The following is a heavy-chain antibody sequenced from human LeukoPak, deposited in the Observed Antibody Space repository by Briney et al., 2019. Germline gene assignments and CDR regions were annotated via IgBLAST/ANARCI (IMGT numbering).Heavy chain of an antibody. CDR1: GFSVTTDSYC. D-gene: IGHD3-10*01. CDR3: ARNHFGSLDS. CDR2: DYCGGNT. Sequence: SETLSLTCTVSGFSVTTDSYCWGWIRQPPGKGLEWIGYDYCGGNTNYDPSLKRRVTISVDTSKNQFSLTLTSVTAADTAVYFCARNHFGSLDSWGQGILVTVSS. J-gene: IGHJ4*02. V-gene: IGHV4-61*01.